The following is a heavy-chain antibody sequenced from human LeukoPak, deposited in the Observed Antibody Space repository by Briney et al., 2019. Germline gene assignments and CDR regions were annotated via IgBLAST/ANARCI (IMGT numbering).Heavy chain of an antibody. CDR3: AREASGWFGGFGY. V-gene: IGHV4-59*12. CDR2: IYYSGST. Sequence: SETLSLTCTVSGGSISSYYWSWIRQPPGKGLEWIGYIYYSGSTNYNPSLKSRVTISVDTSKNQFSLKLSSVTAADTAVYYCAREASGWFGGFGYWGQGTLVTVSS. J-gene: IGHJ4*02. D-gene: IGHD6-19*01. CDR1: GGSISSYY.